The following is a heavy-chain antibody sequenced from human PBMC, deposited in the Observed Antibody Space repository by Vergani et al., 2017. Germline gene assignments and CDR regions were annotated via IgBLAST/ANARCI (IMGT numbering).Heavy chain of an antibody. V-gene: IGHV3-33*01. D-gene: IGHD3-10*01. CDR1: GFTFSSYG. Sequence: QVQLVESGGGVVQPGRSLRLSCAASGFTFSSYGMHWVRQAPGXGLEWVAVIWYDGSNKYYADSVKGRFTISRDNSKNTLYLQMNSLRAEDTAVYYCARDRYGSGSYISRYYYGMDVWGQGTTVTVSS. CDR2: IWYDGSNK. CDR3: ARDRYGSGSYISRYYYGMDV. J-gene: IGHJ6*02.